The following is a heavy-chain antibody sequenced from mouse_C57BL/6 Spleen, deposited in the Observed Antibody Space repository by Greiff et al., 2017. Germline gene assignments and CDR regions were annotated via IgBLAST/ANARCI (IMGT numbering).Heavy chain of an antibody. CDR3: ARVGGGNYGYFDV. Sequence: EVQGVESGGGLVKPGGSLKLSCAASGFTFSSYAMSWVRQTPEKRLEWVATISDGGSYTYYPDNVKGRFTISRDNAKNNLYLQMSHLKSEDTAMYYCARVGGGNYGYFDVWGTGTTVTVSS. D-gene: IGHD2-1*01. J-gene: IGHJ1*03. CDR2: ISDGGSYT. V-gene: IGHV5-4*01. CDR1: GFTFSSYA.